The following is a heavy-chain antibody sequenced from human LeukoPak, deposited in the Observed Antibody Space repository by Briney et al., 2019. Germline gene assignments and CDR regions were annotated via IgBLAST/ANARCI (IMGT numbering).Heavy chain of an antibody. J-gene: IGHJ4*02. D-gene: IGHD3-22*01. CDR1: GDSINSLDL. CDR2: MYLSGTT. Sequence: PSETLSLTCTVSGDSINSLDLWSWVRQPPGKGLEWIGEMYLSGTTHSNPSVKSRVTISIDKSKNQFFLNLSSVTAADTAVYYCAGLVGRYSSGLYHYYFDYWGQGTLVTVSS. CDR3: AGLVGRYSSGLYHYYFDY. V-gene: IGHV4-4*02.